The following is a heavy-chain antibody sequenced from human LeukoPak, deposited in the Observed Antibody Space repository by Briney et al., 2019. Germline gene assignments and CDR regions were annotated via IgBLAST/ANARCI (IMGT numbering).Heavy chain of an antibody. CDR3: ARDIKFGQLDYYYYGMDV. V-gene: IGHV4-59*12. J-gene: IGHJ6*02. CDR2: IYYSGST. CDR1: GGSISSYY. Sequence: SETLSLTCTVSGGSISSYYWSWIRQPPGKGLEWIGYIYYSGSTNYNPSLKSRVTISVDTSKNQFSLKLNSVTAADTAVYYCARDIKFGQLDYYYYGMDVWGQGTAVTVSS. D-gene: IGHD3-10*01.